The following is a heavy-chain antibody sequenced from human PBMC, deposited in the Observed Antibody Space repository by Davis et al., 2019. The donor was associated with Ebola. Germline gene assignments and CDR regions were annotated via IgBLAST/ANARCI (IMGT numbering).Heavy chain of an antibody. Sequence: SVKVSCKASGGTFSSYAISWVRQAPGQGLEWMGRIIPILGIANYAQKFQGRVTITADKSTSTAYMELSSLRSEDTAVYYCARDPPMRCSGGSCYYKRLDYWGQGTLVTVSS. CDR1: GGTFSSYA. J-gene: IGHJ4*02. V-gene: IGHV1-69*04. CDR2: IIPILGIA. D-gene: IGHD2-15*01. CDR3: ARDPPMRCSGGSCYYKRLDY.